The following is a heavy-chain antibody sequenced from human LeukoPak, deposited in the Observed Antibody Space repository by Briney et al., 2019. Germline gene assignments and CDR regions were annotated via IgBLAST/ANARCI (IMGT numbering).Heavy chain of an antibody. D-gene: IGHD3-22*01. CDR3: ASSDSSGYYESYYYGMDV. Sequence: SETLSLTCAVYGGSFSGYYWSWIRQPPGKGLEWIGEINHSGSTNYNPSLKSRVTISVDTSKNQFSLKLSSVTAADTAVYYCASSDSSGYYESYYYGMDVWGQGTTVTVSS. CDR2: INHSGST. V-gene: IGHV4-34*01. J-gene: IGHJ6*02. CDR1: GGSFSGYY.